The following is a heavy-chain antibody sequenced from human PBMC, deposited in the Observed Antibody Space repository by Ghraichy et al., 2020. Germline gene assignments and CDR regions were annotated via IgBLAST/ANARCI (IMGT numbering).Heavy chain of an antibody. V-gene: IGHV4-34*01. CDR1: GGSFSDYY. D-gene: IGHD2/OR15-2a*01. CDR3: ARVITNFLPYYYYYMDV. CDR2: IGHSGNT. Sequence: SQTLSLTCAVYGGSFSDYYWSWIRQPPGKGLEWIGEIGHSGNTNYNPSLKSRVTISIDTSKNQFSLRLNSVTAADTAVYYSARVITNFLPYYYYYMDVWGKGTTVTVSS. J-gene: IGHJ6*03.